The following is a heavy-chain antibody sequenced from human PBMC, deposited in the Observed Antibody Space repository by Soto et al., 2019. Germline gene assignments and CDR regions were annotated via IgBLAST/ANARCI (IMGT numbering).Heavy chain of an antibody. CDR2: INHRGST. J-gene: IGHJ6*02. CDR1: GGSFSGYY. V-gene: IGHV4-34*01. CDR3: AGRMESRGTFIYYYYYGMDV. D-gene: IGHD1-1*01. Sequence: SETLSLTCAVYGGSFSGYYWSWIRQPPGKGLEWIGEINHRGSTKYNPSLKGRVTTSVDTSKNQFSLKVTFVTAADTAVYFCAGRMESRGTFIYYYYYGMDVWGQGTTVTVSS.